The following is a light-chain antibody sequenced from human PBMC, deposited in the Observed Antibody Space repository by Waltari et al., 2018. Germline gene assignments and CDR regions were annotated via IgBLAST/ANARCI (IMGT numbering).Light chain of an antibody. CDR2: DTN. CDR1: TGAVTSGHF. V-gene: IGLV7-46*01. J-gene: IGLJ3*02. Sequence: QAVVTQEPSLTVSPGGTVTLTCGSSTGAVTSGHFSYWFQLKPGQAPRTLIYDTNNKTSWTPARFSGSLLGGKAALTLSGAQPEDEAEYYCLLYYSGAWVFGGGTKVTVL. CDR3: LLYYSGAWV.